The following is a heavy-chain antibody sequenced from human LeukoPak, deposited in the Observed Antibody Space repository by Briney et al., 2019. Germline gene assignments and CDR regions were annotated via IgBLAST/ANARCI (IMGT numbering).Heavy chain of an antibody. D-gene: IGHD1-26*01. V-gene: IGHV3-13*01. CDR2: IGTAGDT. J-gene: IGHJ4*02. CDR3: VCGEQQGDFDY. CDR1: GFTFSDCD. Sequence: GGSLRLSCVVSGFTFSDCDMHWVRHPAGKGLEWVSVIGTAGDTYYAGSVKGRFIISRENCKNSLYLQMNRLTTGDSAVYFCVCGEQQGDFDYWGQGTRVTVSS.